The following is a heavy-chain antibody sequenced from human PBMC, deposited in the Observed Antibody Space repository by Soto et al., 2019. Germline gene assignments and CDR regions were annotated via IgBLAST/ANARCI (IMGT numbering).Heavy chain of an antibody. CDR3: ARDMGGCSGGSCRYNWFDP. CDR1: GGTFSSYV. V-gene: IGHV1-69*06. D-gene: IGHD2-15*01. J-gene: IGHJ5*02. Sequence: QVQLVQSGAEVKKPGSSVKVSCKASGGTFSSYVISWVRQAPGQGLEWMGGIIPMYGTENCAQKFQDRVTITADTSTSTAYMELSSLRSEDTAVYYCARDMGGCSGGSCRYNWFDPLGQGTPVTVSS. CDR2: IIPMYGTE.